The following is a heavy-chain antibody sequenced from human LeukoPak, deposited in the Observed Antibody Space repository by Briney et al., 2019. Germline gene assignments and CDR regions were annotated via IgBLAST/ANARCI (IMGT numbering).Heavy chain of an antibody. J-gene: IGHJ4*01. CDR2: MYYSGSA. V-gene: IGHV4-39*01. CDR1: GGSVSSSFYS. CDR3: ASATTYSIDD. Sequence: PSETLSLTCNVSGGSVSSSFYSWRWIRQPPGKGLEWIGSMYYSGSAHYNLSLKSRVTMSVDTSKNQFSLKLSSVTAADTAIYFCASATTYSIDDWGQGTLVTVSS. D-gene: IGHD5-12*01.